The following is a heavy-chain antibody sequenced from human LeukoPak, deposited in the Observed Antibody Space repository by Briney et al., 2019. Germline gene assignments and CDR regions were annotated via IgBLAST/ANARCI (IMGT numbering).Heavy chain of an antibody. CDR1: GGSISSGGYY. D-gene: IGHD4-23*01. J-gene: IGHJ4*02. CDR3: ASELYGGNFD. CDR2: IYYSGST. V-gene: IGHV4-31*03. Sequence: SETLSLTCTVSGGSISSGGYYWSWLRQHPGKGLEWIGYIYYSGSTYYNPSLKSRVTISVDTSKNQFSLKLSSVTAADTAVYYCASELYGGNFDWGQGTLVTVSS.